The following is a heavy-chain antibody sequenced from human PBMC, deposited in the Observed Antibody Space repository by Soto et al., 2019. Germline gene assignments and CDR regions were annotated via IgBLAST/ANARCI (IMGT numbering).Heavy chain of an antibody. D-gene: IGHD2-8*02. CDR1: GGSICSGDYY. J-gene: IGHJ5*02. CDR2: IYYTGNT. Sequence: QVQLQESGPGLVKPSQTLSLTCTVSGGSICSGDYYWSWIRQHPGKGLELIGYIYYTGNTYYNPSLKSRVTISVDTSKDQFSLNLNSVTAADTAVYYCARTSLVGRSSPNANWFDPWGQGTLVTVSS. CDR3: ARTSLVGRSSPNANWFDP. V-gene: IGHV4-31*03.